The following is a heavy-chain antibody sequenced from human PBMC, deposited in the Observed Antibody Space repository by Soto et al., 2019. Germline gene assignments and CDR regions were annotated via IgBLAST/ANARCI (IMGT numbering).Heavy chain of an antibody. J-gene: IGHJ6*02. CDR3: ARDSPTSTIFGVVSTSYYYYYGMDV. CDR1: GFTFSSHA. D-gene: IGHD3-3*01. Sequence: GGSLRLSCAASGFTFSSHAMHWVRQAPGKGLEWVAVISYDGSNKYYTDSVKGRFTISRDNSKNTLCLQMNSLRAEDTAVYYCARDSPTSTIFGVVSTSYYYYYGMDVWGQGTTVTVSS. CDR2: ISYDGSNK. V-gene: IGHV3-30-3*01.